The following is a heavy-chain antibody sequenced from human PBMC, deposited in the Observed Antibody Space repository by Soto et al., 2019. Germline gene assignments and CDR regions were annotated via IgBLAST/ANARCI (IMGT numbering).Heavy chain of an antibody. CDR1: GYTFTSYY. Sequence: GASVKVSCKASGYTFTSYYMHWVRQAPGQGLEWMGIINPSGGSTSYAQKFQGRVTMTRDTSTSTVYMELSSLRSEDTAVYYCARERTVTTLGHGAGFFYYYGMDVWGQGTTVTVSS. CDR3: ARERTVTTLGHGAGFFYYYGMDV. J-gene: IGHJ6*02. D-gene: IGHD4-17*01. V-gene: IGHV1-46*03. CDR2: INPSGGST.